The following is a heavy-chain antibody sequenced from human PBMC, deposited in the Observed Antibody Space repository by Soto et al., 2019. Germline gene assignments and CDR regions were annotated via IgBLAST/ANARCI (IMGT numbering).Heavy chain of an antibody. V-gene: IGHV3-21*01. D-gene: IGHD3-10*01. J-gene: IGHJ4*02. CDR1: GFPFRSSS. CDR3: ARDLGEVSAF. CDR2: ISSSSYCI. Sequence: GSLRLSCAASGFPFRSSSMNWVRQAPGKGLEWLSSISSSSYCIFYADSVKGRFTISRDNAKNSLYLQMHSLRAEDTAVYYCARDLGEVSAFWGQGTPVTVSS.